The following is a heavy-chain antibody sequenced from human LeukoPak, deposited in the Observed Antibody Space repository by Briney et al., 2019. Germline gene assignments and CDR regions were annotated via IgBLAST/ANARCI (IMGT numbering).Heavy chain of an antibody. CDR3: ARVAGDSSGYDGMDV. Sequence: SETLSLTCAVYGGSFSGYYWSWIRQPPGKGLERIGEINHSGSTNYNPSLKSRVTISVDTSKNQFSLRLSSVTAADTAVYYCARVAGDSSGYDGMDVWGQGTTATVSS. CDR2: INHSGST. V-gene: IGHV4-34*01. CDR1: GGSFSGYY. D-gene: IGHD3-22*01. J-gene: IGHJ6*02.